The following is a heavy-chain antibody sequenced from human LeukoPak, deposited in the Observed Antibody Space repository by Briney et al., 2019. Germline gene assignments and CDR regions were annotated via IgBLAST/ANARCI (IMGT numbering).Heavy chain of an antibody. Sequence: SQTLSLTCAVACGSISIGGYSWSWIRQPPGKGLERIGYIYHSESTYYNPSLKRRVHISVERSRRPFHLQLRSLTAADTAVYYCASQGSYYAFDIWGQGTMATVSS. D-gene: IGHD1-26*01. CDR2: IYHSEST. CDR3: ASQGSYYAFDI. V-gene: IGHV4-30-2*01. J-gene: IGHJ3*02. CDR1: CGSISIGGYS.